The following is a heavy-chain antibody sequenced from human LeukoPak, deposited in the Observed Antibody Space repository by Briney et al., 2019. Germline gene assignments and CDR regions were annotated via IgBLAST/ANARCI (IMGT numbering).Heavy chain of an antibody. CDR2: VYYTGST. CDR3: ARSPGGALNWFDP. J-gene: IGHJ5*02. D-gene: IGHD1-1*01. CDR1: GGSISSNSYY. V-gene: IGHV4-39*01. Sequence: PSETLSLTCTVSGGSISSNSYYWGWIRQPPGKGLEWVGTVYYTGSTYYNPSLKSRVTISVDTSKNQFSLKLSSVTAADTAVYYCARSPGGALNWFDPWGQGTLVTVSS.